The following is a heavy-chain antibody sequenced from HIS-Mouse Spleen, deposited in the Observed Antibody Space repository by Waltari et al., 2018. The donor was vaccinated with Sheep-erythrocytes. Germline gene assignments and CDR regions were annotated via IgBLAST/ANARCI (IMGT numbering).Heavy chain of an antibody. V-gene: IGHV3-21*01. J-gene: IGHJ3*02. CDR2: ISSRSSYI. Sequence: EVQLVESGGGLVKPGGSLRLSCAASGFTFSSYSMNWVRQAQGKGLEWVSSISSRSSYIYYADSVKGRFTISRDNAKNSLYLQMNSLRAEDTAVYYCARDSSSSNAFDIWGQGTMVTVSS. D-gene: IGHD6-6*01. CDR1: GFTFSSYS. CDR3: ARDSSSSNAFDI.